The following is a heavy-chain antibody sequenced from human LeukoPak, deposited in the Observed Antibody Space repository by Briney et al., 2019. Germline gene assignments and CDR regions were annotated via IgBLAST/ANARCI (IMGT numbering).Heavy chain of an antibody. CDR3: ARDDSGWYIFDY. CDR2: ISSSSSYI. D-gene: IGHD6-19*01. Sequence: GGSLRLSCAASGFTFSIYSMNWVRQAPGKGLEWVSSISSSSSYIYYADSVKGRFTISRDNAKNSLYLQMNSLRAEDTAVYYCARDDSGWYIFDYWGQGTLVTVSS. V-gene: IGHV3-21*01. J-gene: IGHJ4*02. CDR1: GFTFSIYS.